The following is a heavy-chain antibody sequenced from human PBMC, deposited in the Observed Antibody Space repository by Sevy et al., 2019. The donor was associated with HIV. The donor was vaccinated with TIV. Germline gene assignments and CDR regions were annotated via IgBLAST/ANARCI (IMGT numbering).Heavy chain of an antibody. V-gene: IGHV3-23*01. Sequence: GGSLRLSCAASGFTFSSYVMSWVRQAPGKGLEWVSAISGSGGSTYYADSVKGRFTISRDNSKNTLYLQMNSLRAEDTAVYYCAKVGGYSYGTFDYWGQGTLVTVSS. CDR3: AKVGGYSYGTFDY. D-gene: IGHD5-18*01. J-gene: IGHJ4*02. CDR1: GFTFSSYV. CDR2: ISGSGGST.